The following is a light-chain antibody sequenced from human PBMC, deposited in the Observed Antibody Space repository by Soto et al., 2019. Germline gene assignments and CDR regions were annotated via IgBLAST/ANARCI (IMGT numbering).Light chain of an antibody. J-gene: IGKJ1*01. CDR1: QSISSY. CDR2: GAS. V-gene: IGKV1-39*01. Sequence: DIQMTQSPSSLSASVGDRVTITCRASQSISSYLNWYQQKPGQDPKLLIYGASSLQSGVPSRFRGSGSGTDFTLTISRLQPGDFATYYCQQSYSSPWTFGQGTKVDIK. CDR3: QQSYSSPWT.